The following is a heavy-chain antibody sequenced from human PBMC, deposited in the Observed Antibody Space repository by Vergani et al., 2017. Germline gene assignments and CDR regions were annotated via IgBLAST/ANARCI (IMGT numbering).Heavy chain of an antibody. CDR3: ARSSPLGAFDI. Sequence: QVQLQESGPGLVKPSETLSLTCTVSGGSISSYYWSWIRQPPGTGLGWVGYIYYSGSTNYNPSLKSRVTISVDTSKNQFSLKLSSVTAADTAVYYCARSSPLGAFDIWGQGTMVTVSS. V-gene: IGHV4-59*01. D-gene: IGHD6-6*01. CDR1: GGSISSYY. J-gene: IGHJ3*02. CDR2: IYYSGST.